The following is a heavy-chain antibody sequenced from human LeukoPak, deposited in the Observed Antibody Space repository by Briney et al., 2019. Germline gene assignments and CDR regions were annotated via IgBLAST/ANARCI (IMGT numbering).Heavy chain of an antibody. D-gene: IGHD6-19*01. CDR2: IWYDGSNK. V-gene: IGHV3-33*06. Sequence: PGGSLRLSCAASGFTFSSYGMHWVRQAPGKGLEWVAVIWYDGSNKYYADSVKGRFTISRDNSKNTLYLQMNSLRAEDTAVYYCAKSNGQWLANNWFDPWGQGTLVTVSS. J-gene: IGHJ5*02. CDR3: AKSNGQWLANNWFDP. CDR1: GFTFSSYG.